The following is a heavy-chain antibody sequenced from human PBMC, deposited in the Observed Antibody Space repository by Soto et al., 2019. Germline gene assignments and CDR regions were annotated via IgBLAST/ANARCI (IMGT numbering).Heavy chain of an antibody. CDR1: RFSFMGYA. Sequence: GGSLRLSCAPSRFSFMGYAMNWVRQAPEQGLEWVSCLSSSGSTISYADSVKGRFTISRDNAKNSLYLQMNSLRAEDTAVYYCARDAPNYYDSSGYGMDVWGQGTTVTVSS. CDR2: LSSSGSTI. CDR3: ARDAPNYYDSSGYGMDV. D-gene: IGHD3-22*01. J-gene: IGHJ6*02. V-gene: IGHV3-48*03.